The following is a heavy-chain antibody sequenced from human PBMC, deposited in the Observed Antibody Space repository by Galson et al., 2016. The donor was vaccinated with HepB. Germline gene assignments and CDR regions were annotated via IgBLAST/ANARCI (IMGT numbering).Heavy chain of an antibody. CDR3: ARLTLSSGWPRSDF. D-gene: IGHD6-19*01. J-gene: IGHJ4*02. CDR2: ISGYNGDT. CDR1: GYIFGTHG. V-gene: IGHV1-18*01. Sequence: SVKVSCKASGYIFGTHGIDWVRQAPGQGLEWMGWISGYNGDTRSAQNFQGRVTLTMDTSKSTAYMEMRNLISDDTAVYFCARLTLSSGWPRSDFWGQGTLVAVSS.